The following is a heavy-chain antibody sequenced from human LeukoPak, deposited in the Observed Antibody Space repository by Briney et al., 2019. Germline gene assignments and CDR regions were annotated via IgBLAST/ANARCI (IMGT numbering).Heavy chain of an antibody. D-gene: IGHD1-1*01. J-gene: IGHJ4*02. CDR2: INPDGSTD. V-gene: IGHV3-7*01. Sequence: GRSLRLACAGSGFIFSRHWMSWVRQALGKWLDWVGSINPDGSTDHDLAALKGRFSIYRDNGRNSLFLQKTSLRAHDTAVYYCARLPGTVTHGDYWGRGSL. CDR3: ARLPGTVTHGDY. CDR1: GFIFSRHW.